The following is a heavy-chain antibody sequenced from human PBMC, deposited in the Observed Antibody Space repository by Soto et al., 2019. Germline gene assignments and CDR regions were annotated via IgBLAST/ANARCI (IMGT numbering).Heavy chain of an antibody. J-gene: IGHJ6*03. V-gene: IGHV3-48*01. Sequence: GGSLRLSCAASGFTFSSYSMNWVRQAPGKGLEWVSYISSSSSTIYYADSVKGRFTISRDNAKNSLYLQMNSLRAEDTAVYYCASYGSGSPKVYYYYMDVWGKGTTVTVSS. CDR3: ASYGSGSPKVYYYYMDV. D-gene: IGHD3-10*01. CDR1: GFTFSSYS. CDR2: ISSSSSTI.